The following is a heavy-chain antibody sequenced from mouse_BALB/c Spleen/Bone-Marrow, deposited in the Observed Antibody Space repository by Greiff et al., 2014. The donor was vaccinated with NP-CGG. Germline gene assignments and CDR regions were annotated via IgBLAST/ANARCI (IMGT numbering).Heavy chain of an antibody. CDR1: GFTFSSYY. V-gene: IGHV5-6-2*01. CDR2: INSNGGST. J-gene: IGHJ1*01. D-gene: IGHD2-1*01. Sequence: DVKLQESGGGLVKLGGSLKLSCAASGFTFSSYYMSWVRQTPEKRLELVAAINSNGGSTYYPDTVKGRFTISRDNAKNTLYLQMSSLKSEDTALFYCAGFYYGNNWYFDVWGAGTTVTVSS. CDR3: AGFYYGNNWYFDV.